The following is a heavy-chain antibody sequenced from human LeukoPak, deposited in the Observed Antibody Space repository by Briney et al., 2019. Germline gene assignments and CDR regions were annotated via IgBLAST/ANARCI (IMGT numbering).Heavy chain of an antibody. CDR2: ISHDGSNP. J-gene: IGHJ4*02. CDR1: GFTFSSYG. CDR3: AKTHYYDSSGVPGDY. Sequence: GGSLRLSCAASGFTFSSYGMHWVRQAPGKGLEWVAVISHDGSNPYYADSVKGRFTISRDNSKNTLYLQMSSLRAEDTAVYCCAKTHYYDSSGVPGDYWGRGTLVTVSS. V-gene: IGHV3-30*18. D-gene: IGHD3-22*01.